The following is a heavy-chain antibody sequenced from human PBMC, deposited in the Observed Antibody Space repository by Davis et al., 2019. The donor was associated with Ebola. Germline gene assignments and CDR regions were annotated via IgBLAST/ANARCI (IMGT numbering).Heavy chain of an antibody. D-gene: IGHD6-13*01. V-gene: IGHV3-21*01. J-gene: IGHJ4*02. CDR2: ISSSCSYI. Sequence: GESLKISCAASGFTFSSYSMNWVRQAPGKGLEWVSSISSSCSYIYYADSVKGRFTISRDNAKNSLYLQMNSLRAEDTAVYYCARSRAAAGIFPDYWGQGTLVTVSS. CDR1: GFTFSSYS. CDR3: ARSRAAAGIFPDY.